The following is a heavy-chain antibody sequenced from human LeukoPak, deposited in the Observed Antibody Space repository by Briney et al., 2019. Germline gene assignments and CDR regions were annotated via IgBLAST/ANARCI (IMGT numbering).Heavy chain of an antibody. CDR3: ARVSDISVAAYFDY. V-gene: IGHV3-20*04. J-gene: IGHJ4*02. Sequence: PGGSLRLSCAASGFTFDDYGLSWVRQAPGKGLEWVSTINWNGGSTGYADPVKGRFTISRDNAKNSLYLQMNSLRAEDTALYYCARVSDISVAAYFDYWGQGTLVTVSS. D-gene: IGHD6-19*01. CDR2: INWNGGST. CDR1: GFTFDDYG.